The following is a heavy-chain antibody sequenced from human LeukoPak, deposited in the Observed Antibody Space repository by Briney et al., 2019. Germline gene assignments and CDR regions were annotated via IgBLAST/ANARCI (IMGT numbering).Heavy chain of an antibody. V-gene: IGHV1-2*02. CDR2: INPNNGGT. D-gene: IGHD6-19*01. CDR1: GYTFTAYY. CDR3: AREGWPGIAVAGTCYFDY. Sequence: ASVKVSCKASGYTFTAYYIHWVRRAPGQGLEWMGWINPNNGGTNYAQKFQDRVTMTRDTSITTAYMELSRLRSDDTAVYYCAREGWPGIAVAGTCYFDYWGQGTLVTVSS. J-gene: IGHJ4*02.